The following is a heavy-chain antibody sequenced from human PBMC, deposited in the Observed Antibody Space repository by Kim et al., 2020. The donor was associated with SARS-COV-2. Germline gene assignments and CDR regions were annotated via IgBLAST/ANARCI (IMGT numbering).Heavy chain of an antibody. J-gene: IGHJ4*02. Sequence: SETLSLTCTVSGDSITSGGYYWNWIRQQPGKGLEWIGSIYYGGNTHYIPSLKSRLTISVDTSKNHFSLNLNSATAADTAVYYCARDDSLGGFAYWGQGLLVTVSA. D-gene: IGHD7-27*01. CDR2: IYYGGNT. CDR3: ARDDSLGGFAY. V-gene: IGHV4-31*03. CDR1: GDSITSGGYY.